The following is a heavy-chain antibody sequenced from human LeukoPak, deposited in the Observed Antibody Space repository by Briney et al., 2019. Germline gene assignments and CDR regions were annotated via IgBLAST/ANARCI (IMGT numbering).Heavy chain of an antibody. Sequence: PGGSLRLSCAASGFTFSSYSMNWVRQAPGKGLEWVSFISGTGISTYYADSVKGRFTISRDNSKNTLYLQMNSLRVEDTAIYYCAKLMRHMREDVYDIWGQGTKVTVSS. CDR2: ISGTGIST. V-gene: IGHV3-23*01. CDR1: GFTFSSYS. CDR3: AKLMRHMREDVYDI. J-gene: IGHJ3*02. D-gene: IGHD2-8*01.